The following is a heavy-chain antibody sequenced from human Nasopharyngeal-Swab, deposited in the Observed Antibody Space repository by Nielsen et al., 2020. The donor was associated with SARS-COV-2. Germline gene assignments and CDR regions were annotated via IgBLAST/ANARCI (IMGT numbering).Heavy chain of an antibody. V-gene: IGHV1-8*01. Sequence: WLRQAPGQGLEWMGWMNPNSGNTGYPQKFQGRVTMSRDTSISTAYMELNSLTSEDPAVYYCARKGSSDYWGQGTLVTVSS. CDR2: MNPNSGNT. J-gene: IGHJ4*02. CDR3: ARKGSSDY.